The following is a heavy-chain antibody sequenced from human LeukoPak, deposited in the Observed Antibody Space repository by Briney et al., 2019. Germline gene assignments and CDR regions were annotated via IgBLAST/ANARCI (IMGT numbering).Heavy chain of an antibody. Sequence: SETLSLTCTVSGGSISSYYWSWLRQPPGKGLEWIGYIYYSGSNNYNPFLKSRVTISVDTSKSQCSLKLSSVTAADTAVYYCARVPATRYYFDYWGQGSLVTVSS. D-gene: IGHD2-15*01. V-gene: IGHV4-59*01. J-gene: IGHJ4*02. CDR2: IYYSGSN. CDR3: ARVPATRYYFDY. CDR1: GGSISSYY.